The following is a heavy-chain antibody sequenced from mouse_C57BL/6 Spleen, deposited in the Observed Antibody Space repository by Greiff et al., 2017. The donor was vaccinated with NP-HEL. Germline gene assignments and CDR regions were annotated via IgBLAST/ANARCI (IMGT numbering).Heavy chain of an antibody. D-gene: IGHD2-4*01. V-gene: IGHV1-64*01. CDR2: IHHNSGST. CDR1: GYTFTSYW. Sequence: QVQLQQPGAELVKPGASVKLSCKASGYTFTSYWMHWVKQRPGQGLEWIGMIHHNSGSTNYNEKFKSKATLTVDKSSSTAYMQLSSLTSEDSAVYYCAREEYDYDVLYYFDYWGQGTTLTVSS. J-gene: IGHJ2*01. CDR3: AREEYDYDVLYYFDY.